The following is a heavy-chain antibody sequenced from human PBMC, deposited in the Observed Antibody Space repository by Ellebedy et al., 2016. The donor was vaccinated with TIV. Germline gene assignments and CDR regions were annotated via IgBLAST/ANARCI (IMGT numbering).Heavy chain of an antibody. D-gene: IGHD4-17*01. CDR1: GFSFRSYW. CDR2: IRQDGGDK. Sequence: GESLKISCAASGFSFRSYWMTWVRQAPGKGLEWVANIRQDGGDKYYVDSVKDRFTISRDNAKNSLYLQMSSLRAEDTAVYYCATDGSYGDYRSPTHAFVIWGQGTLVIVSS. J-gene: IGHJ3*02. V-gene: IGHV3-7*01. CDR3: ATDGSYGDYRSPTHAFVI.